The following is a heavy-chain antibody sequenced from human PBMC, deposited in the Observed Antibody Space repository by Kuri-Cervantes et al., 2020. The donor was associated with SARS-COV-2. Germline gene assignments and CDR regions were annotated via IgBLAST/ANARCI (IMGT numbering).Heavy chain of an antibody. CDR1: GFTFSSYS. Sequence: ESLKISCAASGFTFSSYSMNWIRQSPGKGLEWIGSIFYSGSTYYNPSLKSRVTISVDTSKNQFSLKLSSVTAADTAVYYCARGDYPDYWGQGTLVTVSS. J-gene: IGHJ4*02. D-gene: IGHD3-10*01. CDR3: ARGDYPDY. CDR2: IFYSGST. V-gene: IGHV4-59*05.